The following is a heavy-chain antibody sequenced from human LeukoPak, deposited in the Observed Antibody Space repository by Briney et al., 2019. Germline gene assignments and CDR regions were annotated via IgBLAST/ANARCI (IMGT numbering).Heavy chain of an antibody. CDR3: ARDRTIFGVVMRWYFDL. CDR2: IYTSGST. CDR1: GGSISSGSYY. J-gene: IGHJ2*01. V-gene: IGHV4-61*02. D-gene: IGHD3-3*01. Sequence: SETLSLTCTVSGGSISSGSYYWSWIRQPAGKGLEWIGRIYTSGSTNYNPSLKSRVTISVDTSKNQFSLKLNSVTAADTAVYYCARDRTIFGVVMRWYFDLWGRGTLVTVSS.